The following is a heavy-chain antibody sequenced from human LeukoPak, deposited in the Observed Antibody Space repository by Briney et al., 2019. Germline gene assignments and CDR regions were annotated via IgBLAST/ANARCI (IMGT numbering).Heavy chain of an antibody. CDR3: AREYSSSWYPHGADQ. D-gene: IGHD6-13*01. Sequence: GGSLRLSCAASGFTFSSYWMSWVRQAPGKGLEWVANIKQDGSEKYYVDSVKGRFTISRDNAKNSLYLEMNSLRAEDTAVYYCAREYSSSWYPHGADQWGQGTLVTVSS. CDR1: GFTFSSYW. V-gene: IGHV3-7*01. J-gene: IGHJ4*02. CDR2: IKQDGSEK.